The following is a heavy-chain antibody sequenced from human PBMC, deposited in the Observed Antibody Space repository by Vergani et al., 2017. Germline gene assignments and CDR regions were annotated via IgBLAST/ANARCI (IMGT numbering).Heavy chain of an antibody. Sequence: QVQLVQSGAEVKKPGSSVKVSCKASGVTFSSYAISWVRQAPGQGLEWMGGIIPIFGTANYAQKFQGRVTITADESTGTAYMELSSLRSEDTAVYYCARERRGYYYGAGSYPPYYYYGMDVWGQGTTVTVSS. J-gene: IGHJ6*02. V-gene: IGHV1-69*01. D-gene: IGHD3-10*01. CDR2: IIPIFGTA. CDR3: ARERRGYYYGAGSYPPYYYYGMDV. CDR1: GVTFSSYA.